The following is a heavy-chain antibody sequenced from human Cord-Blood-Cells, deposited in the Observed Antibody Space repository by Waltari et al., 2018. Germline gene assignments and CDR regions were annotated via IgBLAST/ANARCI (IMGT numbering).Heavy chain of an antibody. D-gene: IGHD1-26*01. Sequence: QLQLQESGPGLVKPSETLSLTCTVSGGSISSSSYYWGWIRQPPGKGLEWIGSIYYSGGTYYNPSLKSRDTISVDTAKNQFALKRGSVTAADTAVYYCARRGSKVGATVGFDPWGQGTLVTVSS. CDR2: IYYSGGT. CDR1: GGSISSSSYY. CDR3: ARRGSKVGATVGFDP. V-gene: IGHV4-39*07. J-gene: IGHJ5*02.